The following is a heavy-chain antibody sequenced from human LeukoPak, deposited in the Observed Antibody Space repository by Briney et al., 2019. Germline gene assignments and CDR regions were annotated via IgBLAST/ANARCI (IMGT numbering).Heavy chain of an antibody. J-gene: IGHJ6*03. CDR3: AKEGEGSFGYYYYMDV. Sequence: GGSLRLSCAASGFTFNSYAMTWVRQAPGKGLEWVSLISDSGGRIYYADSVKGRFTISRDNSKNTLYLQMNSLRAEDTAVYYCAKEGEGSFGYYYYMDVWGKGTTVTVSS. CDR2: ISDSGGRI. V-gene: IGHV3-23*01. CDR1: GFTFNSYA. D-gene: IGHD1-26*01.